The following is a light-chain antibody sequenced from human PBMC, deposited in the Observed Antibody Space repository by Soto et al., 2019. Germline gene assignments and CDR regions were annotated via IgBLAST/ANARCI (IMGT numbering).Light chain of an antibody. CDR2: AAC. J-gene: IGKJ5*01. CDR3: HQANSLPQT. CDR1: QGISSW. Sequence: DIQMTQSPSSVSASVGDRVTITCRASQGISSWLAWYQQKPGKAPKLLIYAACSLQSVVPSRFSGSGSGTAVTLTVSSMQPQHFAPYCCHQANSLPQTIGQGTRLEI. V-gene: IGKV1-12*01.